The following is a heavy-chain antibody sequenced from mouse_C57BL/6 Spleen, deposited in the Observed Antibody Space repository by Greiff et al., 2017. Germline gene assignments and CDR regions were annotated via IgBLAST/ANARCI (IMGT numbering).Heavy chain of an antibody. D-gene: IGHD1-1*01. V-gene: IGHV1-80*01. Sequence: QVQLQQSGSALVKPGVSVLISAKASVYAFSCYWLNWVKQMPGKGLERIGQLYSGDGDALSNGKFKGKATLSADKSSSTAYMQLSSLTSEDSAVYFCARGEYYGSVDYWGQGSILSVAS. CDR3: ARGEYYGSVDY. J-gene: IGHJ2*01. CDR2: LYSGDGDA. CDR1: VYAFSCYW.